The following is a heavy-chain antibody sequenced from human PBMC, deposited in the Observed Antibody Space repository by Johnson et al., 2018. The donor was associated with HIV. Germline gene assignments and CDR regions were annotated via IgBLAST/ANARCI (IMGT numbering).Heavy chain of an antibody. V-gene: IGHV3-30*19. D-gene: IGHD3-16*01. CDR3: AIHRGGPLVLDALDV. CDR1: GFTFSSYG. Sequence: QVQLVESGGGVVQPGRSLRLSCAASGFTFSSYGMHWVRQAPGKGLEWVAFISSDGNNKYFADSVQGRFTISRDNSKKTVFLQMNNLRVEDTALYYCAIHRGGPLVLDALDVWGPGTMVTVSS. CDR2: ISSDGNNK. J-gene: IGHJ3*01.